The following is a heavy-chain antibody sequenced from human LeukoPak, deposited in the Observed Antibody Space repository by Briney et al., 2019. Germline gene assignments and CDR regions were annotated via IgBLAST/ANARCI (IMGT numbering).Heavy chain of an antibody. CDR1: GLPFSYYG. Sequence: GGSLRLSCAASGLPFSYYGMHWVRQAPGKGLEWVAFIRYDGNDKFYAESVKGRFTISRDTSRNTLYLQMNSLRPEDTAVYYCAKDLMRDRWFGESWGQGTLVTVSS. CDR3: AKDLMRDRWFGES. CDR2: IRYDGNDK. D-gene: IGHD3-10*01. J-gene: IGHJ5*02. V-gene: IGHV3-30*02.